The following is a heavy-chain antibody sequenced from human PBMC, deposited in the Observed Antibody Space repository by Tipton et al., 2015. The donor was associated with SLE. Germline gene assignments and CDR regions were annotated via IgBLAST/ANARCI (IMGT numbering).Heavy chain of an antibody. D-gene: IGHD6-13*01. CDR1: GYSINTDSY. V-gene: IGHV4-38-2*01. J-gene: IGHJ6*02. CDR2: IYHSGTT. Sequence: TLSLTCAVSGYSINTDSYWGWIRQPPGKGLEWIGSIYHSGTTNYNPSLKSRVTILMDTSKNQFSLKLTSVTAADTAVYYCARRRGSSNWYSRYGMDVWGQGTTVTVSS. CDR3: ARRRGSSNWYSRYGMDV.